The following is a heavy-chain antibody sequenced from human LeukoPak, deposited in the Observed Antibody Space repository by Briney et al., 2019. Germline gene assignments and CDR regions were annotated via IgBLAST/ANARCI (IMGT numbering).Heavy chain of an antibody. J-gene: IGHJ4*02. CDR2: INHSGST. CDR1: GESFSGYY. D-gene: IGHD6-13*01. CDR3: ARGRYLTTRGGAAAGFLDY. Sequence: SETLSLTCAVSGESFSGYYWNWIRQSPGKGLEWIGEINHSGSTNFNPSLKSRVAISVDTSQKQASLRLTSVTAADTAVYYCARGRYLTTRGGAAAGFLDYWGQGTLVTVSS. V-gene: IGHV4-34*01.